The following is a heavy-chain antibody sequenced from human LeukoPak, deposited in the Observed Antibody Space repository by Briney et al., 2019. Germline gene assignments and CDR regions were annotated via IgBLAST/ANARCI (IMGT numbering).Heavy chain of an antibody. CDR1: GGPFSGYY. CDR2: INHSGST. Sequence: PSETLSLTCAVYGGPFSGYYWSWIRQPPGKGLEWIGEINHSGSTNYNPSLKSRVTISVDTSKNQFSLKLSSVTAADTAVYYCARGLRYYDSSGYYGLFDYWGQGTLVTVSS. D-gene: IGHD3-22*01. V-gene: IGHV4-34*01. CDR3: ARGLRYYDSSGYYGLFDY. J-gene: IGHJ4*02.